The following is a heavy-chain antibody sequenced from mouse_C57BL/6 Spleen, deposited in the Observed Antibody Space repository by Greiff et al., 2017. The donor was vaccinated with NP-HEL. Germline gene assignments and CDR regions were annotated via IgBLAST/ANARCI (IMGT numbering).Heavy chain of an antibody. CDR1: GFTFTDYY. D-gene: IGHD2-1*01. CDR3: ERYDYGNYYYAMDY. J-gene: IGHJ4*01. CDR2: IRNKANGYTT. V-gene: IGHV7-3*01. Sequence: EVKLMESGGGLVQPGGSLSLSCAASGFTFTDYYMSWVRQPPGKALEWLGFIRNKANGYTTEYSASVKGRFTISRDNSQSILYLQMNALRAEDSATYYCERYDYGNYYYAMDYWGQGTSVTVSS.